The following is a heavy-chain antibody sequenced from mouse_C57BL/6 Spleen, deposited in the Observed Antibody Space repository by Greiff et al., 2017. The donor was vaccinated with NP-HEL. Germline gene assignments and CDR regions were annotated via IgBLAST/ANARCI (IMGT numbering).Heavy chain of an antibody. CDR3: AFAYDYDGFAY. D-gene: IGHD2-4*01. CDR1: GYTFTSYW. Sequence: QVQLQQPGAELVKPGASVKVSCKASGYTFTSYWMHWVKQRPGQGLEWIGRIHPSDSDTNYNQKFKGKATLTVDKSSSTAYMQLSSLTSEDSAVYYCAFAYDYDGFAYWGQGTLVTVSA. CDR2: IHPSDSDT. J-gene: IGHJ3*01. V-gene: IGHV1-74*01.